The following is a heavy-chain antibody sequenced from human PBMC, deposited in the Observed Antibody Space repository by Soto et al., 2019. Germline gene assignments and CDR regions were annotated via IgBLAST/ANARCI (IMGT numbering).Heavy chain of an antibody. J-gene: IGHJ4*02. CDR1: GYTFTSYA. CDR2: INAGNGNT. D-gene: IGHD6-13*01. V-gene: IGHV1-3*01. CDR3: ARDALPGIAAAGTSGGIDY. Sequence: ASVKVSCKASGYTFTSYAMHWVRQAPGQRLEWMGWINAGNGNTKYSQKSQGRVTITRDTSASTAYMELSSLRSEDTAVYYCARDALPGIAAAGTSGGIDYWGQGTLVTVS.